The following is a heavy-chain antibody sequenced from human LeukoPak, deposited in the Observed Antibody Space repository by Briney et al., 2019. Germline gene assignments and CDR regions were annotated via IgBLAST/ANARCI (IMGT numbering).Heavy chain of an antibody. J-gene: IGHJ4*02. D-gene: IGHD6-13*01. V-gene: IGHV4-59*01. CDR2: IYYSGST. Sequence: SSETLSLTCTVSGGSISSYYWSWIRQPPGKGLEWIGYIYYSGSTNYNPSLKSRVTISVDTSKNQFSLKLSSVTAADTAVYYCVRGRSSSCDYWGQGTLVTVSS. CDR3: VRGRSSSCDY. CDR1: GGSISSYY.